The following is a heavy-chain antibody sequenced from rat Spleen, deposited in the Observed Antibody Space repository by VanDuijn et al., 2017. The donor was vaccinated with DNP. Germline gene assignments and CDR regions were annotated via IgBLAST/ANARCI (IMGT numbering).Heavy chain of an antibody. D-gene: IGHD4-3*01. CDR1: GFTFSDYN. CDR3: ARDQIGGGPYYALDA. J-gene: IGHJ4*01. Sequence: EVQLVESGGGLVQPGRSLKLSCAASGFTFSDYNMAWVRQAPKKGLEWVATIIYDGSRTYYRDSVKGRFTISRDNAKNTLYLQMNSLRSEDTATYYCARDQIGGGPYYALDAWGQGTSVTVSS. CDR2: IIYDGSRT. V-gene: IGHV5S10*01.